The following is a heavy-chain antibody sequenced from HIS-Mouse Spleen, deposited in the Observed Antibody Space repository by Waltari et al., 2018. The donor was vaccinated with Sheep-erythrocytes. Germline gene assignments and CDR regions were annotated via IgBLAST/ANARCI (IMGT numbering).Heavy chain of an antibody. V-gene: IGHV4-39*07. CDR2: IYYSGRT. Sequence: QLQLQESGPGLVKPSETLSLTCTVSGGSISSSSYYWGWIRQPPGKGLEWIGSIYYSGRTYYNPSLKSRVTISVDTSKNQFSLKLSSVTAADTAVYYCARVSVAARFDYWGQGTLVTDSS. CDR1: GGSISSSSYY. D-gene: IGHD6-6*01. CDR3: ARVSVAARFDY. J-gene: IGHJ4*02.